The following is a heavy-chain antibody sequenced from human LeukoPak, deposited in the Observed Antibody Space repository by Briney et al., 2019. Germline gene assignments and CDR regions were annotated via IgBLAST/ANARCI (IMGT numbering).Heavy chain of an antibody. D-gene: IGHD5-12*01. CDR3: ARSGYDSVFDY. CDR1: GYTFTSYG. J-gene: IGHJ4*02. Sequence: ASVKVSCKASGYTFTSYGISWVRQAPGQGLEWMGWISAYNGNTNYAQKLQGRVTMTTDTSTSTAYVELRSLRSDDTAVYYCARSGYDSVFDYWGQGTLVTVSS. CDR2: ISAYNGNT. V-gene: IGHV1-18*01.